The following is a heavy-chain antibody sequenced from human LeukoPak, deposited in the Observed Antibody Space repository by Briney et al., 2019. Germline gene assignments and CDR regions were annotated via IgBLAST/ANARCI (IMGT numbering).Heavy chain of an antibody. CDR1: GFSFSSYG. J-gene: IGHJ3*02. Sequence: GGSLRLSCAASGFSFSSYGMYWVRQAPGKGLEWVAFIRYDGSNKYYADSVKGRFTISRDNSKNTLYLQMNSLRVEDTAVYYCARDQGVYCSGGSCTAFDIWGQGTMVTVSS. V-gene: IGHV3-30*02. D-gene: IGHD2-15*01. CDR3: ARDQGVYCSGGSCTAFDI. CDR2: IRYDGSNK.